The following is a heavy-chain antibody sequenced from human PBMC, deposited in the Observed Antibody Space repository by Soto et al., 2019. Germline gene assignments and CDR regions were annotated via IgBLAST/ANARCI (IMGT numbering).Heavy chain of an antibody. CDR2: IYYSGST. CDR3: ARVLYSSGWWSWFDP. V-gene: IGHV4-39*01. Sequence: SETVSLTCTVSGGSICSSSYYWGWFRQPPGKGTEWSGRIYYSGSTDYNPSLKSRVSISVDTSKKRCSLKLSSVAAGDTAVHYCARVLYSSGWWSWFDPWGQATLVTVSS. J-gene: IGHJ5*02. CDR1: GGSICSSSYY. D-gene: IGHD6-19*01.